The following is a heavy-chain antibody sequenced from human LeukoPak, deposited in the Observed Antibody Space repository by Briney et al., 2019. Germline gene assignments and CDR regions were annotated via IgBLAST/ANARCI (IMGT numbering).Heavy chain of an antibody. V-gene: IGHV4-31*03. Sequence: SQTLSLTCTVSGGSISSGGYYWSWIRQHPGKGLEWIGYIYYSASTYYNPSLKSRVTISVDTSKNQFSLKLSSVTAADTAVYYCAREVITVIEGGAFDIWGQGTMVTVSS. J-gene: IGHJ3*02. CDR1: GGSISSGGYY. D-gene: IGHD4-17*01. CDR3: AREVITVIEGGAFDI. CDR2: IYYSAST.